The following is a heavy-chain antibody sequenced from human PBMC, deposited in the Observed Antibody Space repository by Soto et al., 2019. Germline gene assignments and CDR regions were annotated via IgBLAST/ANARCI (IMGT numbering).Heavy chain of an antibody. V-gene: IGHV3-23*01. J-gene: IGHJ4*02. CDR2: ISGSGGST. Sequence: PGGSLRLSCAASGFTFSSYAMSWVGRAPGKGLERVSAISGSGGSTYYADSVKGRFTISRDNSKNTLYLQMDSLRAEDTAVYYCAKRAVVGAARYFDYWGLGTLVTVSS. CDR1: GFTFSSYA. CDR3: AKRAVVGAARYFDY. D-gene: IGHD2-15*01.